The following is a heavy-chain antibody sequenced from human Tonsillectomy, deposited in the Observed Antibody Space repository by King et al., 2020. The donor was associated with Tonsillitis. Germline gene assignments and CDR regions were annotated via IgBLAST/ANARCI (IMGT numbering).Heavy chain of an antibody. CDR3: TTGRFHYGDVLDY. J-gene: IGHJ4*02. D-gene: IGHD4-17*01. CDR1: GFTFSNAW. Sequence: VQLVESGGGLVKPGGSLRLSCAASGFTFSNAWMSWVRQAPGKGLEWVGRIKSKSDGGTTDYAAPVKGRFTISRDDSKNTLYLQMNRLKTEDTAVYYCTTGRFHYGDVLDYWGQGTLVTVPS. V-gene: IGHV3-15*01. CDR2: IKSKSDGGTT.